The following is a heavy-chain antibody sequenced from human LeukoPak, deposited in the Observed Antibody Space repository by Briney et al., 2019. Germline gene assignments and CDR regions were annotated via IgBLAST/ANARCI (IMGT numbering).Heavy chain of an antibody. CDR1: GYSFTNYD. V-gene: IGHV1-8*03. Sequence: ASVKVSCKASGYSFTNYDINWVRQATGQGLEWMGWMNPKSGDTGYSQKFQGRVFITRDTSINTAYMELSSLGSDDTAVYYCARSKRLNFNTRGAPDYWGQGTLVTVSS. CDR2: MNPKSGDT. D-gene: IGHD1-7*01. CDR3: ARSKRLNFNTRGAPDY. J-gene: IGHJ4*02.